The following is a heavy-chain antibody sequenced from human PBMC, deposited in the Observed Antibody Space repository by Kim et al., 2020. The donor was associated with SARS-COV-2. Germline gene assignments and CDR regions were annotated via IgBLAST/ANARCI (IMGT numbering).Heavy chain of an antibody. Sequence: GGSLRLSCAASGFTFSSYAMSWVRQAPGKGLEWVSAISGSGGSTYYADSVKGRFTISRDNSKNTLYLQMNSLRAEDTAVYYCAKIGNSLGYCTNGVCYSGVFDPWGQGTLVTVSS. D-gene: IGHD2-8*01. V-gene: IGHV3-23*01. CDR3: AKIGNSLGYCTNGVCYSGVFDP. CDR1: GFTFSSYA. CDR2: ISGSGGST. J-gene: IGHJ5*02.